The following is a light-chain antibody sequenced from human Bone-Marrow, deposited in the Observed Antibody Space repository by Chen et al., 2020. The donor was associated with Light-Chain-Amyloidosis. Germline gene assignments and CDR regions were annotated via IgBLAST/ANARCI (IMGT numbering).Light chain of an antibody. CDR3: QQSYSTPLT. V-gene: IGKV1-39*01. CDR2: AAS. Sequence: DVQMTQFPSSLSASVGDRVTITCRASQRISGYLNWYQQKPGKAPKFLIYAASSWQSGVPSRFSGSGSGTDFTLSISRLQPGDFATYYCQQSYSTPLTFGGGTKVEIK. J-gene: IGKJ4*01. CDR1: QRISGY.